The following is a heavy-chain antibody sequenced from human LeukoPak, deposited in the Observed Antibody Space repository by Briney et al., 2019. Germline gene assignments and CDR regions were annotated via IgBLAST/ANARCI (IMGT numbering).Heavy chain of an antibody. D-gene: IGHD5-18*01. J-gene: IGHJ6*03. CDR1: GFTFSSYG. V-gene: IGHV3-23*01. CDR3: AKGSVDTAMAWGYYYMDV. Sequence: GGSLRLSCAASGFTFSSYGMSWVRQAPGKGLEWVSAISGSGGSTYYADSVKGRFTISRDNSKNTLYLQMNSLRAEDTAVYYCAKGSVDTAMAWGYYYMDVWGKGTTVTISS. CDR2: ISGSGGST.